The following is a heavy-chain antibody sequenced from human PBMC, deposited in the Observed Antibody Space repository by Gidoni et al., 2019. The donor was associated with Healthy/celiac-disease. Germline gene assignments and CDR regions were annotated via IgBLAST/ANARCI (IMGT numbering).Heavy chain of an antibody. CDR2: IIPIFGSA. CDR1: GGTFSSYA. D-gene: IGHD6-19*01. V-gene: IGHV1-69*01. J-gene: IGHJ4*02. CDR3: ARDHLYGSGWYDYFDY. Sequence: QGQLVQSGAEVKKPGSSVKVSCKDSGGTFSSYAISWVRQAPGQGLEWMGGIIPIFGSAHYAQKFQGRVKITADESTSTAYMALSSLRSEDTAVYYCARDHLYGSGWYDYFDYWGQGTLVTVSS.